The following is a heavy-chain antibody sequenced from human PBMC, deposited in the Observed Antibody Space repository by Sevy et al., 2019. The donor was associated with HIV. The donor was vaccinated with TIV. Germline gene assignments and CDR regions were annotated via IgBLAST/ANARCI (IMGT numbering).Heavy chain of an antibody. D-gene: IGHD6-6*01. CDR3: ARELWGAARTSHFDY. CDR2: ISSSSSTI. J-gene: IGHJ4*02. V-gene: IGHV3-48*02. Sequence: GGSLRLSCAASGFTFSSYSMNWVRQAPGKGLEWVSYISSSSSTIYYADSVKGRFTISRDNAKNSLYLQMNSLRDEDTAVYYCARELWGAARTSHFDYWGQGTLVTVSS. CDR1: GFTFSSYS.